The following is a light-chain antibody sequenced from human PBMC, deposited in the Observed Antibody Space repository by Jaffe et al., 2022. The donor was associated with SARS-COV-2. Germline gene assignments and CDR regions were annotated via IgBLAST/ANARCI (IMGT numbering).Light chain of an antibody. CDR2: VNSDGSH. Sequence: QLVVTQSPSASASLGASVKLTCTLNSGRAHYAIAWHQQQPEKGPRYLMRVNSDGSHIKGDGIPDRFSGSSSGAERYLTISALQSDDEADYYCQTWGAGIRVFGAGTKLTVL. CDR1: SGRAHYA. CDR3: QTWGAGIRV. V-gene: IGLV4-69*01. J-gene: IGLJ2*01.